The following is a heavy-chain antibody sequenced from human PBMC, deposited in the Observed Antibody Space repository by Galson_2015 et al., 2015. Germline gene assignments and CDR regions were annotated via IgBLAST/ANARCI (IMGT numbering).Heavy chain of an antibody. CDR2: ISYSGST. J-gene: IGHJ4*02. V-gene: IGHV4-38-2*01. CDR1: GYSISSGYY. Sequence: ETLSLTCAVSGYSISSGYYWGWLRQPPGKGLEWIGSISYSGSTSNNPSLGSRVAFPLDTPRTRLSLNLSSGTATDTAVYYCARHLRPGPIFWGQGTLVTVSS. CDR3: ARHLRPGPIF. D-gene: IGHD2-2*02.